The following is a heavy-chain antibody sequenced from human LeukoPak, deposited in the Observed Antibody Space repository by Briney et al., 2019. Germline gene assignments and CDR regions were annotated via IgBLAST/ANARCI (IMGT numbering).Heavy chain of an antibody. V-gene: IGHV4-4*02. Sequence: SGTLSLTCSVSGGSISSNNWWTWVRQPPGKGLEWIGEIYHSRNTNYNPSLKSRVTISVDKSNNHFSLKMNSVTAADTAVYYCARDSATTLGSYYYGLDVWGQGTTVTVSS. D-gene: IGHD5-12*01. CDR2: IYHSRNT. CDR3: ARDSATTLGSYYYGLDV. CDR1: GGSISSNNW. J-gene: IGHJ6*02.